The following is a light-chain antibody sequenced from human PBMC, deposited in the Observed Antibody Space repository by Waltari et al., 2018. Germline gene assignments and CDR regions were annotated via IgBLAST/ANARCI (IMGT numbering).Light chain of an antibody. CDR2: RAS. CDR1: QTIVGSW. J-gene: IGKJ1*01. V-gene: IGKV1-5*03. CDR3: QQYNNYYWT. Sequence: IQMTQYPSTLSSSVGDRVTITCRASQTIVGSWVAWHQQKPGKAPKLLIYRASNLEDGVPSRFSGSKSGTEFTLTISSLQPDDFATYYCQQYNNYYWTFGQGTKVEI.